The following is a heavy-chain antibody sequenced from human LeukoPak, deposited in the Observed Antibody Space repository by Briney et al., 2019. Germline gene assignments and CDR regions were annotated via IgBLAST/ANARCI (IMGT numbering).Heavy chain of an antibody. D-gene: IGHD5-18*01. CDR2: IYYSGST. J-gene: IGHJ4*02. V-gene: IGHV4-59*01. CDR1: GGSISSYY. CDR3: ARGIGYSYTFDY. Sequence: SETLSLTCTVSGGSISSYYWSWIRQPPGKGLEWIGYIYYSGSTNYNPSLKSRVTISVDTSKNQFSLKLSSVTAADTAVYYCARGIGYSYTFDYWGQGTLVTVSS.